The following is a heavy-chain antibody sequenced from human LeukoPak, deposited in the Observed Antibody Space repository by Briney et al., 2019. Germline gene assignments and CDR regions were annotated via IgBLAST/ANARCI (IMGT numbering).Heavy chain of an antibody. Sequence: SVKVSCKASGGTFSSYAISWVRQAPGQGLEWMGRIIPILGIANYAQKFQSRVTITADKSTSTAYMELSSLRSEDTAVYYCARGLDYYGSGSYVDGMDVWGQGTTVTVSS. CDR3: ARGLDYYGSGSYVDGMDV. CDR2: IIPILGIA. D-gene: IGHD3-10*01. CDR1: GGTFSSYA. V-gene: IGHV1-69*04. J-gene: IGHJ6*02.